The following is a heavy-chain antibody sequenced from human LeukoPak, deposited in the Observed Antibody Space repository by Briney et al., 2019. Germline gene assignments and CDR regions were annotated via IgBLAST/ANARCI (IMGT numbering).Heavy chain of an antibody. V-gene: IGHV3-15*01. D-gene: IGHD1-26*01. CDR3: ATDPGEWEPI. CDR1: GFAFNNAW. J-gene: IGHJ3*02. Sequence: GGSLRLSCAASGFAFNNAWMTWVRQAPGKGLGWVGHIKSKSDGGTSDYAAPVQGRFTISRDDSKNTLYLQMNSLKIEDTAVYYCATDPGEWEPIWGQGTMVTVSS. CDR2: IKSKSDGGTS.